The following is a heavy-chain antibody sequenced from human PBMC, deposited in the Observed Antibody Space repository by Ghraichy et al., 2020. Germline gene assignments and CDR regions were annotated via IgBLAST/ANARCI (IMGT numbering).Heavy chain of an antibody. J-gene: IGHJ6*02. CDR1: GFTFSSYS. CDR3: ARVLRSYSSSWGVEQSMDV. V-gene: IGHV3-21*01. D-gene: IGHD6-13*01. CDR2: ISSSSSYI. Sequence: GGSLRLSCAASGFTFSSYSMNWVRQAPGKGLEWVSSISSSSSYIYYADSVKGRFTISRDNAKNSLYLQMNSLRAEDTTVYYCARVLRSYSSSWGVEQSMDVWGQGTTVTVSS.